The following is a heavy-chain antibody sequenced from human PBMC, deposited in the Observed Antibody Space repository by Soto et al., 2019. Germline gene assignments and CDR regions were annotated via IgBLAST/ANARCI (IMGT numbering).Heavy chain of an antibody. J-gene: IGHJ4*02. V-gene: IGHV3-21*01. CDR2: ISSSSSYI. Sequence: EVQLVESGGGLVKPGGSLRLSCAASGFTLSSYSMNWVRQAPGKGLEWVSSISSSSSYIYYADSVKGRFTISRDNAKNSLYLQMNSLRAEDTAVYYCARGWGGEGTFDYWGQGTLVTVSS. D-gene: IGHD3-16*01. CDR1: GFTLSSYS. CDR3: ARGWGGEGTFDY.